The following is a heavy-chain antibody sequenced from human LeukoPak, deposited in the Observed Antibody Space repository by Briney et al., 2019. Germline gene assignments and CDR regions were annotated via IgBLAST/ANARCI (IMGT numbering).Heavy chain of an antibody. CDR3: ARDPDVDTAMFDY. CDR2: ISSSSSYI. J-gene: IGHJ4*02. CDR1: GFTFSS. D-gene: IGHD5-18*01. Sequence: GGSLRPSCAASGFTFSSMNWVRQAPGKGLEWVSSISSSSSYIYYADSVKGRFTISRDNAKNSLYLQMNSLRAEDTAVYYCARDPDVDTAMFDYWGQGTLVTVSS. V-gene: IGHV3-21*01.